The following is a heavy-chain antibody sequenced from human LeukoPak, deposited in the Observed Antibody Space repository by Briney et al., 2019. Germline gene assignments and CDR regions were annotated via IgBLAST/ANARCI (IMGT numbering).Heavy chain of an antibody. CDR2: ISSSGSTI. J-gene: IGHJ4*02. CDR3: ARASPNTVTTLQYFDY. CDR1: GFTFSSYE. Sequence: GGSLRLSCAASGFTFSSYEMNWVRQAPGKGLEWVSYISSSGSTIYYADSVKGRFTISRDNAKNSLYLQMNSLRAEDTAVYYCARASPNTVTTLQYFDYWGQGTLVTVSS. D-gene: IGHD4-17*01. V-gene: IGHV3-48*03.